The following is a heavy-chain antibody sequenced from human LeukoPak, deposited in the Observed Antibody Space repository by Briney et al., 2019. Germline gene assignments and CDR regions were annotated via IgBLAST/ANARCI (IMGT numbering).Heavy chain of an antibody. D-gene: IGHD6-19*01. CDR1: GFTFSSYA. V-gene: IGHV3-30*04. Sequence: PGGSLRLSCAASGFTFSSYAMHWVRQAPGKGLEWVAVISYDGSNKYYADSVKGRFTISRDNSKNTLYLQMNSLRAEDTAVYYCARDEAVAGSPRYFDYWGQGILVTVSS. J-gene: IGHJ4*02. CDR2: ISYDGSNK. CDR3: ARDEAVAGSPRYFDY.